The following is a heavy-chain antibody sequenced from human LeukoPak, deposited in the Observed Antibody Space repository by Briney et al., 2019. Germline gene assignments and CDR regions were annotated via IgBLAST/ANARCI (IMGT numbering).Heavy chain of an antibody. CDR3: ARVAYHYDSSAYLSY. J-gene: IGHJ4*02. CDR1: GFTFSSYW. Sequence: GGSLRLSCAASGFTFSSYWLHWVRQPPGKGLVWVPRINGDGNSTSYADSVKGRFTISRDNAKNTLYLQMNSLRAEDTAMYYCARVAYHYDSSAYLSYWGQGTLVTVSS. V-gene: IGHV3-74*01. D-gene: IGHD3-22*01. CDR2: INGDGNST.